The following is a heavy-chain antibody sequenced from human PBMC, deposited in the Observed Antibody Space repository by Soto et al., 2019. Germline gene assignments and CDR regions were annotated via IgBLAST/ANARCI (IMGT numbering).Heavy chain of an antibody. CDR2: VDSIGNT. CDR1: GDSISPYY. Sequence: QVQLMESGTGLVKPSETLSLSCTVSGDSISPYYWRCTRQPQGKGLERVGYVDSIGNTNYSPSLKSRLVISLCTARNQFSLKLSSLTAADTAVYYSARRRGWANYFDYWGQGALVTVSS. V-gene: IGHV4-59*08. CDR3: ARRRGWANYFDY. D-gene: IGHD3-10*01. J-gene: IGHJ4*02.